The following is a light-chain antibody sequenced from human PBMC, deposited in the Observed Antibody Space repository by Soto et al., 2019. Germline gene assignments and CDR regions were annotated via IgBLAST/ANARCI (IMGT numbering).Light chain of an antibody. V-gene: IGKV3-20*01. Sequence: EIVLTQSPGTLSLSPGERATLSCRASQSVSSSYLAWYQQKPGQAPRLLIYGASSRATGIPDRFSGSGSGTDVTITISRLEPEDFAVYYWQQYGSSPLWTFGQGTKVEIK. CDR3: QQYGSSPLWT. CDR1: QSVSSSY. J-gene: IGKJ1*01. CDR2: GAS.